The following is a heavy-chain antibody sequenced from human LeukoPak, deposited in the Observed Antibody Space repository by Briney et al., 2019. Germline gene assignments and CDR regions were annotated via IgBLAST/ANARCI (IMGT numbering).Heavy chain of an antibody. CDR3: ARAAAAAGTNYYYYGMDV. CDR1: GFTFTTYS. V-gene: IGHV3-21*01. J-gene: IGHJ6*02. Sequence: GGSLRLSCAASGFTFTTYSMNWVRQAPGKGLEWGSSISSSSSYIYYADSVKGRFTISRDNAKNSLYLQMNSLRAEDTAMYYCARAAAAAGTNYYYYGMDVWGQGTTVTVSS. D-gene: IGHD6-13*01. CDR2: ISSSSSYI.